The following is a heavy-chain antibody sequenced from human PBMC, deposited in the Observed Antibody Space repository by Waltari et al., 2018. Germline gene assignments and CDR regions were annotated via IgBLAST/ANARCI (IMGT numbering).Heavy chain of an antibody. CDR3: AKAKGGDVYYYYMDV. Sequence: EVQLLESGGGLVQPGGSLRLSCAASGFTFSSYAMSWVRQAPGKGLEWVSAISGSGGSTYYADSVKGRFTISRDNAKNSLYLQMNSLRAEDTALYYCAKAKGGDVYYYYMDVWGKGTTVTVSS. J-gene: IGHJ6*03. CDR2: ISGSGGST. D-gene: IGHD2-21*01. V-gene: IGHV3-23*01. CDR1: GFTFSSYA.